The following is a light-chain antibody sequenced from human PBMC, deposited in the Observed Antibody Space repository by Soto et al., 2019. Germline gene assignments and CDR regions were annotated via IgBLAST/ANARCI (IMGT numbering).Light chain of an antibody. Sequence: ENMLPQSPPTLSFSPLEGAHLXCRASQSVGTYLAWYQQRPGHPPRLLIYATSNRATGIPARFSGSGSGTDFTLTINSLEPEDFAVYFCQQRTYWPTFGPGTKVDIK. CDR3: QQRTYWPT. J-gene: IGKJ3*01. V-gene: IGKV3-11*01. CDR1: QSVGTY. CDR2: ATS.